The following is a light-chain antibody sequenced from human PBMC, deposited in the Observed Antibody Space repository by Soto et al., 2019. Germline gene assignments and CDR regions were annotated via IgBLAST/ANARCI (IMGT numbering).Light chain of an antibody. CDR2: WAS. CDR3: QQYYSIPWT. V-gene: IGKV4-1*01. Sequence: DIVMTQSPDSLAVSLGERATINCKSSQSVLYSSNNKNYLAWYQQKPGQSPKLLIYWASTRESGVPDRFSGSGLGTDFTLVICSVKAEDVAVYYCQQYYSIPWTFGQGTKVEIK. J-gene: IGKJ1*01. CDR1: QSVLYSSNNKNY.